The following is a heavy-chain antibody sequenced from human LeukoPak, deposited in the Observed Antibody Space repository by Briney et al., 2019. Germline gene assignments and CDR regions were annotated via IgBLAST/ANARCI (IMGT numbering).Heavy chain of an antibody. D-gene: IGHD1-7*01. V-gene: IGHV4-39*01. J-gene: IGHJ4*02. CDR3: ARHGELTMHVY. CDR2: IRYSGST. CDR1: GGSISSSGYY. Sequence: SETLSLTCTVSGGSISSSGYYWVWVRQPPGKGLEWIGTIRYSGSTYYNPSLKSRVAISVDTSKKQLSLMLSSVTAADTAVYYCARHGELTMHVYWGQGTLLTVSP.